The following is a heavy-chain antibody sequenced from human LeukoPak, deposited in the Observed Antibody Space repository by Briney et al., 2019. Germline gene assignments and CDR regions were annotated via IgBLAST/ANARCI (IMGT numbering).Heavy chain of an antibody. Sequence: SETLSLTCTVSGGSISSHYWSWIQQPAGKGLGWIGRIYTSGSTNYNPSLKSRVTMSADTSKNRFSLKLSSVTAADTAVYYCASEDYFDSSGYYGTIWGQGTMVTVSS. CDR3: ASEDYFDSSGYYGTI. D-gene: IGHD3-22*01. V-gene: IGHV4-4*07. J-gene: IGHJ3*02. CDR2: IYTSGST. CDR1: GGSISSHY.